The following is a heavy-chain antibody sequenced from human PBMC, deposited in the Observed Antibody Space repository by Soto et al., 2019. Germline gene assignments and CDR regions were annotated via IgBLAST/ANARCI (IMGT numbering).Heavy chain of an antibody. CDR1: GYTFTGYY. CDR2: INPNSGGT. D-gene: IGHD3-16*02. Sequence: QVQLVQSGAEVKKPGASVKVSCKASGYTFTGYYMHWVRQAPGQGLEWMGWINPNSGGTNYAQKFQGRVTITADESTSTAYMELSSLRSEDTAVYYCARDLSDSTLVTHLSMDVWGQGTTVTVSS. V-gene: IGHV1-2*02. CDR3: ARDLSDSTLVTHLSMDV. J-gene: IGHJ6*02.